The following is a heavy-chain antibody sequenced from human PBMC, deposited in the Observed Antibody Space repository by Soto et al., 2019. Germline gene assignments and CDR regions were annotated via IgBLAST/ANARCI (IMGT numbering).Heavy chain of an antibody. Sequence: GASVKVSCKASGGTFSSYAISWVRQAPGQGLEWMGGIIPIFGTANYAQKFQGRVTITADESTSTAYMELSSLRSEDTAVYYCARGALGNLENDAFDIWGQGTMVTVSS. J-gene: IGHJ3*02. CDR2: IIPIFGTA. CDR1: GGTFSSYA. V-gene: IGHV1-69*13. D-gene: IGHD1-26*01. CDR3: ARGALGNLENDAFDI.